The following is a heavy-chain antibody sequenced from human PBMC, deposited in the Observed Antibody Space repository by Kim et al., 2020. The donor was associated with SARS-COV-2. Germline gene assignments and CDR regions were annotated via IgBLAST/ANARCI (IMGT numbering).Heavy chain of an antibody. CDR3: ARGSRSYGHT. V-gene: IGHV4-59*01. CDR1: GDSISSNY. J-gene: IGHJ4*02. Sequence: SETLSLTCTVSGDSISSNYWSWIRQPPGKGLEWIGYIHYSGSTNYNPSLKSRVTISVDTSKNQFSLKLSSVTAADTAVFYCARGSRSYGHTWGQGTLVTVSS. CDR2: IHYSGST. D-gene: IGHD5-18*01.